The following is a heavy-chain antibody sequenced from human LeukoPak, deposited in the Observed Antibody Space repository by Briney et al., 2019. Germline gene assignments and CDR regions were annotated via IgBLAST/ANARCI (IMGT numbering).Heavy chain of an antibody. Sequence: SETLSLTCGVSGGSITSTNYWTWVRQPPGKGLEWIGEVNLQGSTNYNPSLMGRVAISVAMPQNHIPLQLTSVTAADTAVYYCARAGGPYRPLDNSGQGTLVTVSS. V-gene: IGHV4-4*02. J-gene: IGHJ4*02. CDR1: GGSITSTNY. CDR2: VNLQGST. CDR3: ARAGGPYRPLDN.